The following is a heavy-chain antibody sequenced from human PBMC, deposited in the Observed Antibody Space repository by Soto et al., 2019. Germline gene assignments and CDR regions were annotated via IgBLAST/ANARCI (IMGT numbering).Heavy chain of an antibody. CDR2: IYWDDVK. D-gene: IGHD3-16*01. V-gene: IGHV2-5*02. CDR1: GFSLSTRGVG. Sequence: QITLKESGPALVKPTQTLTLACTFSGFSLSTRGVGVGWIRQPPGKALERLALIYWDDVKHYSPSLMSRLTITKDTSKNQVALTMTNMDPVDTATYYCAHKGGGDRILDYWGQGTLVTVSS. CDR3: AHKGGGDRILDY. J-gene: IGHJ4*02.